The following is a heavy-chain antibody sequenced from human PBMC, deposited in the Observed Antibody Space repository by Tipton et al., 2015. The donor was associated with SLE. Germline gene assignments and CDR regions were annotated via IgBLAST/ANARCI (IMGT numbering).Heavy chain of an antibody. D-gene: IGHD3-10*01. J-gene: IGHJ4*02. CDR1: GFTFSSYG. CDR2: IRYDGSNK. V-gene: IGHV3-30*02. CDR3: AREGITMVQGVTDY. Sequence: GSLRLSCAASGFTFSSYGMHWVRQAPGKGLEWVAFIRYDGSNKYYADSVKGRFTISRDNAKNSLYLQMNSLRAEDTAVYYCAREGITMVQGVTDYWGQGTLVTVSS.